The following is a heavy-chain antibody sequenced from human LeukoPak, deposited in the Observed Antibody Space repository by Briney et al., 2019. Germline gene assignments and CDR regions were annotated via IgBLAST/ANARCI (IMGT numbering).Heavy chain of an antibody. CDR3: AKDLISMVRGSPMDV. V-gene: IGHV3-30*18. CDR2: ITYDGYYK. D-gene: IGHD3-10*01. Sequence: GRSLRLSCAASGFSLRNHGMHWVRQAPGKGLEWVALITYDGYYKYYADSVKGRFTISRDNSKNMYLQMNSLRAEDTAVYYCAKDLISMVRGSPMDVWGQGATVTVSS. J-gene: IGHJ6*02. CDR1: GFSLRNHG.